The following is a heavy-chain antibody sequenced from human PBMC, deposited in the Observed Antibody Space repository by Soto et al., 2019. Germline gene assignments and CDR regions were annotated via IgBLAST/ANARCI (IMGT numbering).Heavy chain of an antibody. Sequence: QVQLVQSGAEVKKPGASVKVSCKASGYTFTTYSITWMRQAPGQGLEWMGWINAFNGNTNYAQKFQGRVTMTTDTSTSTVNMALRSLRSDDTAVYCWARDWDNSGWGGGRGMDVWGQGTTDIVSS. CDR1: GYTFTTYS. CDR2: INAFNGNT. V-gene: IGHV1-18*01. CDR3: ARDWDNSGWGGGRGMDV. J-gene: IGHJ6*02. D-gene: IGHD6-19*01.